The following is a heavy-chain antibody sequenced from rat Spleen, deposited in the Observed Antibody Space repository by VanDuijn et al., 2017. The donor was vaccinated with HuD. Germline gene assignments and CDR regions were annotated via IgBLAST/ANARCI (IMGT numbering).Heavy chain of an antibody. CDR3: ARLPPNYYALQG. V-gene: IGHV5-31*01. CDR1: GITFTNYW. CDR2: INTGGGNT. D-gene: IGHD1-12*01. Sequence: EVQLVESGGGLVQPGGSLKLSCVASGITFTNYWMTWIRQAPGKGLEWIASINTGGGNTYYRDSVKGRFTISRDNAKNTQYLQMDSLRSEDTATYYCARLPPNYYALQGWGQGVMVTVSS. J-gene: IGHJ2*01.